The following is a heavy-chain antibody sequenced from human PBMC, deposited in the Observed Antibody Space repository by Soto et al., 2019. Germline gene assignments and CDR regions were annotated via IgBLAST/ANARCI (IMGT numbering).Heavy chain of an antibody. V-gene: IGHV3-74*01. Sequence: EVQLVESGGGLVLPGGSLRLSCAASGFTFSRYWMHWVRQAPGKGLVWVSRISSYGSDTHYADSVKGRFTSSRYNAKNTLYLQMNSLRAEDTAVYYCARNYAYAEGYYWYGIDVWGQGTTVTVSS. CDR2: ISSYGSDT. CDR1: GFTFSRYW. CDR3: ARNYAYAEGYYWYGIDV. D-gene: IGHD3-16*01. J-gene: IGHJ6*02.